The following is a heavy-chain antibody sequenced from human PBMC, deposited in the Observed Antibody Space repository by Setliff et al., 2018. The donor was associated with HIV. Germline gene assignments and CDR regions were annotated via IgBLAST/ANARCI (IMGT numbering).Heavy chain of an antibody. V-gene: IGHV3-74*03. CDR3: ARVASGHDYGWLDP. D-gene: IGHD5-12*01. J-gene: IGHJ5*02. CDR2: INTDGRKT. CDR1: GFTFSNSW. Sequence: GGSLRLSCAASGFTFSNSWMHWVRQAPGKGLVWVSRINTDGRKTTYADSVKGRFTVSRDNAKNTLYLQMNSLRAEDTAVYYCARVASGHDYGWLDPWGQGTLVTVSS.